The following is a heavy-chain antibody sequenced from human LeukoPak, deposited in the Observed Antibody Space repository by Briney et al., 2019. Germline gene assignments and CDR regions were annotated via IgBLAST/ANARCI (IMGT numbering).Heavy chain of an antibody. D-gene: IGHD2-15*01. V-gene: IGHV3-23*01. Sequence: GGSLRLSCAASGFTFSSYAMSWVRQAPGKGREWVSAISGSGGSTYYADSVKGRFTISRDNSKNTLYLQMNSLRAEDTAAYYCAKAHRGGSGTFDYWGQGTLVTVSS. CDR1: GFTFSSYA. J-gene: IGHJ4*02. CDR2: ISGSGGST. CDR3: AKAHRGGSGTFDY.